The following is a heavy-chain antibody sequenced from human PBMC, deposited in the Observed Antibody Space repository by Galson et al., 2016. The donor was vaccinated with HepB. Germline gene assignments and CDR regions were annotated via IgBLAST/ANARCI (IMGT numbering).Heavy chain of an antibody. CDR1: GFTFSDYY. Sequence: SLRLSCAASGFTFSDYYMSWVRQAPGKGLEWLSIISGSGTSIYYADSVKGRFTVSRDNTTNLVYLQTNSLRAEDTAVYYCARDRIPDRYYGLSVWGRGTTVTVSS. V-gene: IGHV3-11*01. D-gene: IGHD1-14*01. J-gene: IGHJ6*02. CDR3: ARDRIPDRYYGLSV. CDR2: ISGSGTSI.